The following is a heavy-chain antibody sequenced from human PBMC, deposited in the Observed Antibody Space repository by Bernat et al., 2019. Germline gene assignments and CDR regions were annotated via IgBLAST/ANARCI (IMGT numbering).Heavy chain of an antibody. Sequence: EVQLVESGGGLVQPGRSLRLSCTASGFTFGDYAMSWFRQAPGKGLEWVGFIRSKAYGGTTEYAASVKGRFTISRDDSKSIAYLQMNSLKTEDTAVYYCTRDPPGRDDSSGPWVAFDIWGQGTMVTVSS. CDR2: IRSKAYGGTT. V-gene: IGHV3-49*03. J-gene: IGHJ3*02. CDR3: TRDPPGRDDSSGPWVAFDI. D-gene: IGHD3-22*01. CDR1: GFTFGDYA.